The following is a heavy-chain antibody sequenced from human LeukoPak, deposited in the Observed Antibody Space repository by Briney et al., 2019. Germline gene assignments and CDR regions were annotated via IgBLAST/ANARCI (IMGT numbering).Heavy chain of an antibody. CDR3: AKISGSYSPFDY. V-gene: IGHV3-23*01. CDR1: GFTFSSYA. CDR2: ISGSGGST. J-gene: IGHJ4*02. D-gene: IGHD1-26*01. Sequence: PGGSLRLSCAASGFTFSSYAMSWVCQAPGKGLEWVSGISGSGGSTYYADSVKGRFTISRDNSKNTLYLQMNSLRAEDTAVYYCAKISGSYSPFDYWGQGTLVTVSS.